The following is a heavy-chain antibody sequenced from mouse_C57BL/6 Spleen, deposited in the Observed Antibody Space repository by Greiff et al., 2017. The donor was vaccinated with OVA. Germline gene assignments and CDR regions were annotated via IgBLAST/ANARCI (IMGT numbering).Heavy chain of an antibody. CDR3: APIGYGSSYDYFDY. J-gene: IGHJ2*01. CDR2: IHPNSGST. V-gene: IGHV1-64*01. CDR1: GYTFTSYW. Sequence: VQLQQPGAELVKPGASVKLSCKASGYTFTSYWMHWVKQRPGQGLEWIGMIHPNSGSTNYNEKFKSKATLTVDKSSSTAYMQLSSLTSEDSAVYYCAPIGYGSSYDYFDYWGQGTTLTVSS. D-gene: IGHD1-1*01.